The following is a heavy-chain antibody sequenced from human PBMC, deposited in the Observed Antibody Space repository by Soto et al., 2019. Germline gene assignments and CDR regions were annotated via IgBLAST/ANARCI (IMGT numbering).Heavy chain of an antibody. CDR2: ISSSGSTI. CDR1: GLTFSDYY. CDR3: ARDYNWFDP. Sequence: GGSLRLSCAASGLTFSDYYMSWIRQTPGKGLEWVSHISSSGSTIYYADSVKGRSTISRDNAKNSLYLQMNSLRAEDTAVYHCARDYNWFDPWGQGTLVTVSS. V-gene: IGHV3-11*01. J-gene: IGHJ5*02.